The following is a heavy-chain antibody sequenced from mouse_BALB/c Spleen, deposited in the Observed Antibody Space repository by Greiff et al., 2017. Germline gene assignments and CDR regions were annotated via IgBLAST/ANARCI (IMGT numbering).Heavy chain of an antibody. CDR3: ARKDYGSRGWFAY. Sequence: VQLQQSGPELVEPGASVKIPCKASGYTLTDYNMDWVKQSHGKGLEWIGDINPNNGGTIYNQKFKGKATLTVDKYSSTAYMELRSLTSEDTAVYYCARKDYGSRGWFAYWGQGTLVTVSA. J-gene: IGHJ3*01. CDR2: INPNNGGT. V-gene: IGHV1-18*01. CDR1: GYTLTDYN. D-gene: IGHD1-1*01.